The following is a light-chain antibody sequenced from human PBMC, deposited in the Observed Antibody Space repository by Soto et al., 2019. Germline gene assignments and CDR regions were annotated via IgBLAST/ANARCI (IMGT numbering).Light chain of an antibody. Sequence: EIVMTQSPAILSLSPGETATLSCRASQSVTTKLAWYQQRPGQTPRLLIYNASTRATAVPARLSGGGSVTEFSLTISSLQSDDFGVYDCHQYNPWPPRFSFGPGTKVDIK. J-gene: IGKJ3*01. V-gene: IGKV3-15*01. CDR3: HQYNPWPPRFS. CDR2: NAS. CDR1: QSVTTK.